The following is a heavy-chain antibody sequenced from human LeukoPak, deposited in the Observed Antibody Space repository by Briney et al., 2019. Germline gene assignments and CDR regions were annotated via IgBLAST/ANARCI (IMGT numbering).Heavy chain of an antibody. V-gene: IGHV3-21*01. CDR2: ISSSSSYI. CDR3: ARGVDNYYYYYMDV. Sequence: GGSLRLSCAASGFTFSSYSMNWVRQAPGKGLEWVSSISSSSSYIYYADSVKDRFTISRDNAKNSLYLQMNSLRAEDTAVYYCARGVDNYYYYYMDVWGKGTTVTISS. CDR1: GFTFSSYS. J-gene: IGHJ6*03. D-gene: IGHD5-12*01.